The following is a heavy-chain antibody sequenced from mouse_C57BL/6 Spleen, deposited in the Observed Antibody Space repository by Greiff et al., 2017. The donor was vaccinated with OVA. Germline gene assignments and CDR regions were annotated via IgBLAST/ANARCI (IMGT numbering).Heavy chain of an antibody. CDR1: GYTFTSYW. J-gene: IGHJ2*01. CDR2: IYPGSGST. D-gene: IGHD2-5*01. Sequence: QVQLKQPGAELVKPGASVKMSCKASGYTFTSYWITWVKQRPGQGLEWIGDIYPGSGSTKYNEKFKSKATLTVDTSSSTAYMQLSSLTSEDPAVYYCARYYSNWLDYWGQGTTLTVSS. V-gene: IGHV1-55*01. CDR3: ARYYSNWLDY.